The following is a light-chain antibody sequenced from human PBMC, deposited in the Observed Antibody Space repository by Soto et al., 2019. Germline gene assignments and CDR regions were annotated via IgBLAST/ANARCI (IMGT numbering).Light chain of an antibody. CDR1: TGPVTSGHF. V-gene: IGLV7-46*01. CDR3: LLSYSGGDVV. CDR2: DTN. Sequence: QAVVTQEPALTVSPGGTVTLTCGSSTGPVTSGHFPYWFQQKPAQAPRTLIYDTNNKHSWTPARFSGSLLGGKAALTLSGALPEDEADYYCLLSYSGGDVVFGGGTQLTVL. J-gene: IGLJ2*01.